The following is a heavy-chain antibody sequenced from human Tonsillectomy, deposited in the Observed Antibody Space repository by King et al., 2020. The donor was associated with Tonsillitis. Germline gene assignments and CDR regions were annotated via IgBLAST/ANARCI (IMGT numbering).Heavy chain of an antibody. CDR1: GYTFTSYG. V-gene: IGHV1-18*01. J-gene: IGHJ3*02. Sequence: VQLVESGAEVKKPGASVKVSCKASGYTFTSYGISWVRQAPGQGLEWVGWISTYNGNTIYAQSFQGRVTMTTDTSTSTVYMDLRSLRSGDTAVYYCARRRFLAPLNAFDIWGQGTVVTVSS. D-gene: IGHD3-3*01. CDR2: ISTYNGNT. CDR3: ARRRFLAPLNAFDI.